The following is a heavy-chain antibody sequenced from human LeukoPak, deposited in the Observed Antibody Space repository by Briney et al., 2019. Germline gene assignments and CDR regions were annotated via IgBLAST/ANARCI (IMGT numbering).Heavy chain of an antibody. CDR1: GYTSTGYY. V-gene: IGHV1-2*02. J-gene: IGHJ5*02. D-gene: IGHD6-13*01. Sequence: ASVKVSCKASGYTSTGYYMHWVRQAPGQGLEWMGWINPNSGGTNYAQKFQGRVTMTRDTSISTAYMELSRLRSDDTAVYYCARDKEYSSSWYVWFDPWGQGTLVTVSS. CDR3: ARDKEYSSSWYVWFDP. CDR2: INPNSGGT.